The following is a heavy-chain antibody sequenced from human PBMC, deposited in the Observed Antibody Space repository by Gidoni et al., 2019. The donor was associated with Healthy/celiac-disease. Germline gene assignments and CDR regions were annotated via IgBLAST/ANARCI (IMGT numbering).Heavy chain of an antibody. D-gene: IGHD3-10*01. J-gene: IGHJ4*02. V-gene: IGHV5-10-1*03. CDR3: ARHLGYYYGSGSYPDY. CDR1: GYSFTSYW. Sequence: EVQMMQSGAEVKKPGESLQISGKGSGYSFTSYWISWVRQLPGKGLEWMGRIDPSDSYTNYSPSFQGHVTISADKSISTAYLQWSSLKASDTAMYYCARHLGYYYGSGSYPDYWGQGTLVTVSS. CDR2: IDPSDSYT.